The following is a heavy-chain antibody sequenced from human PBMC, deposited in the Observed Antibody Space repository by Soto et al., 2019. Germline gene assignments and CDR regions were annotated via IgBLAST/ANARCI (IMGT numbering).Heavy chain of an antibody. CDR2: IHSGST. CDR1: GGSISSDY. D-gene: IGHD3-10*01. V-gene: IGHV4-59*08. Sequence: QVQLQESGPGLVKPSGTLSLTCTVSGGSISSDYWNWIRQPPGKGLEWIGYIHSGSTTYSASLRSRVTISVDTSKNQFSLKLSSVTAAATAVYFCARHDGSRSTDYWGQGTLVTVSS. CDR3: ARHDGSRSTDY. J-gene: IGHJ4*02.